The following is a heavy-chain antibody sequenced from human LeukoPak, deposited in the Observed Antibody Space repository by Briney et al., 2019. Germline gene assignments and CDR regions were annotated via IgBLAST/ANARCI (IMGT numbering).Heavy chain of an antibody. CDR3: ARNTDPNDGDYVDSTYDHNVYYYMDV. CDR2: ISSSSSTI. Sequence: PGGSLRLSCAASGFTFSSYSMNWVRQAPGKGLEWVSYISSSSSTIYYADSVKGRFTIPRDNAKNSLYLQMNSLRAEDTAVYYCARNTDPNDGDYVDSTYDHNVYYYMDVWGKGTTVTVSS. CDR1: GFTFSSYS. D-gene: IGHD4-17*01. J-gene: IGHJ6*03. V-gene: IGHV3-48*01.